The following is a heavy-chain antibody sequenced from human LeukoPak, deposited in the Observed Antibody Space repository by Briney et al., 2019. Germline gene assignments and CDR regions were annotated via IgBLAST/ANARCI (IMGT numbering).Heavy chain of an antibody. Sequence: GRSLRLSCAASGFTFSSYGMHWVRQAPGKGLEWVAVISYDGSNKYYADSVKGRFTISRDNSKNTLYLQMNSLRPEDTAVYYCARDGQQWLVGYYFDYWGQGTLVTVSS. CDR2: ISYDGSNK. D-gene: IGHD6-19*01. J-gene: IGHJ4*02. CDR3: ARDGQQWLVGYYFDY. CDR1: GFTFSSYG. V-gene: IGHV3-30*19.